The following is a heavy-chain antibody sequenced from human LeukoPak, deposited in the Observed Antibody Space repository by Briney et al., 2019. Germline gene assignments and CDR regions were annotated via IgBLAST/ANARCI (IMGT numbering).Heavy chain of an antibody. D-gene: IGHD3-9*01. V-gene: IGHV4-34*01. CDR1: GGSFSGYY. CDR3: ARLLPPQRYFDWLSTYYYYYYMDV. J-gene: IGHJ6*03. Sequence: PETLSLTCAVYGGSFSGYYWSWIRQPPGKGLEWIGEINHSGSTNYNPSLRSRVTISVDTSKNQFSLKLSSVTAADTAVYYRARLLPPQRYFDWLSTYYYYYYMDVWGKGTTVTISS. CDR2: INHSGST.